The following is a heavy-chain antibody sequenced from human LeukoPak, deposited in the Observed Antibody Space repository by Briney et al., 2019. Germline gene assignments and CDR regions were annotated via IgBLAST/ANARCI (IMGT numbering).Heavy chain of an antibody. CDR2: VNRGGETR. J-gene: IGHJ4*02. Sequence: GGSLRLSCVASGFTFSSYEMNWVRQAPGKGLEWVSYVNRGGETRDYADSVGGRFTISRDNAENSLYLYMNSLRADDTAFYYCAREGSRSGFFDWGQGTPVTASS. D-gene: IGHD3-22*01. CDR1: GFTFSSYE. CDR3: AREGSRSGFFD. V-gene: IGHV3-48*03.